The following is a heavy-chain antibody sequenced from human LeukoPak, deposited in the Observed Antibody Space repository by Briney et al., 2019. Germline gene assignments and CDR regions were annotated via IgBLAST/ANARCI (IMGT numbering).Heavy chain of an antibody. CDR2: ISGSGPIT. V-gene: IGHV3-23*01. Sequence: GGSLRLSCAASGFTFSSSAMSWVRQAPGKGLEWVSGISGSGPITYYADSVKGRFTISKDNSKNTLYLRMNSLRAEYTAIYYCALPLSAAGYFDYWGQGTLVAVSS. J-gene: IGHJ4*02. D-gene: IGHD6-25*01. CDR3: ALPLSAAGYFDY. CDR1: GFTFSSSA.